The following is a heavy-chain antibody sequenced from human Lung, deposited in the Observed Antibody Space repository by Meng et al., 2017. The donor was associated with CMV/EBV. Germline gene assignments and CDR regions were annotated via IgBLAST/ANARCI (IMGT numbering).Heavy chain of an antibody. CDR3: ASESPEYQWLEDYYYGMDV. CDR1: GGSISSSSYY. CDR2: IYYSGST. D-gene: IGHD6-19*01. Sequence: SETLSLXCTVSGGSISSSSYYWGWIRQPPGKGLEWIGSIYYSGSTYYNPSLKSRVTISVDTSKNQFSLKLSSVTAADTAAYYCASESPEYQWLEDYYYGMDVWGQGXTVTVSS. V-gene: IGHV4-39*07. J-gene: IGHJ6*02.